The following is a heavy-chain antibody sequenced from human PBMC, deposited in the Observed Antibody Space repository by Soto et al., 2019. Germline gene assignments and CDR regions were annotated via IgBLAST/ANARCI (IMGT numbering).Heavy chain of an antibody. CDR1: GYTFATST. CDR2: IKAYSGNT. V-gene: IGHV1-18*01. J-gene: IGHJ4*02. D-gene: IGHD4-17*01. Sequence: QLQLVQSGPAAKKPGASVKVSCKASGYTFATSTISWLRQAPGQGPEWMGWIKAYSGNTNYAQKLQGRLTMTTDTSTRTADMALRSVTTDDTAIYYFAIADYGDDDYWGQGTLVTVSS. CDR3: AIADYGDDDY.